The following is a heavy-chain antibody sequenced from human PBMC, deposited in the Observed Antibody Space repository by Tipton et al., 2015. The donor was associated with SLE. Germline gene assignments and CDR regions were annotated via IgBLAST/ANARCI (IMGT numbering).Heavy chain of an antibody. J-gene: IGHJ4*02. Sequence: QLVQSGAEVKKPGASVKVSCKASGGTFSSYAISWVRQAPGQGLEWMGGIIPIFGTANYAQKFQGRVTITADESTSTAYMELSSLRSEDTAVYYCAREAVGGHCSSTSCYLDYWGQGTLVTVSS. V-gene: IGHV1-69*01. CDR2: IIPIFGTA. CDR1: GGTFSSYA. D-gene: IGHD2-2*01. CDR3: AREAVGGHCSSTSCYLDY.